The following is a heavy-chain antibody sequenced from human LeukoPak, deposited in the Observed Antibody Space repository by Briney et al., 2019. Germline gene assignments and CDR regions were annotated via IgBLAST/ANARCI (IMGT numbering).Heavy chain of an antibody. J-gene: IGHJ4*02. CDR3: ARREAAGTKHFDY. V-gene: IGHV4-61*01. CDR1: GGSVSSGSYY. Sequence: PSETLSLTCTVSGGSVSSGSYYWSWIRQPPGKGLEWIGYIYYSGSTNYNPSLKSRVTISVDTSKNQFSLKLSSVTAADTAVYYCARREAAGTKHFDYWGQGTLVTVSS. D-gene: IGHD6-13*01. CDR2: IYYSGST.